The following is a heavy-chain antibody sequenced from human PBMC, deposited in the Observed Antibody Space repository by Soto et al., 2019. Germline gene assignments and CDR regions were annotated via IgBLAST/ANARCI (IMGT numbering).Heavy chain of an antibody. V-gene: IGHV3-48*03. J-gene: IGHJ4*02. CDR1: GFSFSNYE. Sequence: PGGSLRLSCAASGFSFSNYEMNWVRQAPGKGLEWVAYISSGGDTIHYADSVRGRFTVSRDNARNSLSLQMNTLRVEDTALYYCARDRAAGGYWGQGTLVTAPQ. CDR2: ISSGGDTI. D-gene: IGHD6-13*01. CDR3: ARDRAAGGY.